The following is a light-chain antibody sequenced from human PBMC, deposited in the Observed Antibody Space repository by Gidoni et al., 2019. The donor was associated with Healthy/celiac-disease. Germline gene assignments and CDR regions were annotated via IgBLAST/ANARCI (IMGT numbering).Light chain of an antibody. CDR1: QSISSY. CDR2: AAS. Sequence: IQMTQSPSSLSASVGDRVTITCRASQSISSYLTWYQQKPGKAPKLLIYAASSLQSGVPSRLSGSGSGTDFTLTISSLQPEDFATYYCQQSYSTPYTFGQGTKLEIK. V-gene: IGKV1-39*01. CDR3: QQSYSTPYT. J-gene: IGKJ2*01.